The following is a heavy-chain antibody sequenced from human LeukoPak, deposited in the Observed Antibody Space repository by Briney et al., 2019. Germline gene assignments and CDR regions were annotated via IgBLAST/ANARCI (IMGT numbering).Heavy chain of an antibody. J-gene: IGHJ3*02. Sequence: GGSLRLSCAASGFNFIDYSMNWVRQAPGKGLEWVSSISSSSSYIYYADSVKGRFTNSRDNAKNSLYLQMNSLRAEDTAVYYCARGSRGAFDIWGQGTMVTVSS. CDR3: ARGSRGAFDI. CDR1: GFNFIDYS. D-gene: IGHD3-10*01. V-gene: IGHV3-21*01. CDR2: ISSSSSYI.